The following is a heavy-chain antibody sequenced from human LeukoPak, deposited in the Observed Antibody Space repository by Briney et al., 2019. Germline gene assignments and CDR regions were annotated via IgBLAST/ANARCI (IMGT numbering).Heavy chain of an antibody. J-gene: IGHJ6*02. D-gene: IGHD1-7*01. Sequence: GGSLRLSCAASGFTVSSNYMSWVRQAPAKGLEWVSVIYSGGSTYYADSVKGRFTISRHNSKNTLYLQMNSLRAEDTAVYYCARDGAYWNYGNYYCYMGVWGQGNRVTVSS. CDR3: ARDGAYWNYGNYYCYMGV. V-gene: IGHV3-53*04. CDR2: IYSGGST. CDR1: GFTVSSNY.